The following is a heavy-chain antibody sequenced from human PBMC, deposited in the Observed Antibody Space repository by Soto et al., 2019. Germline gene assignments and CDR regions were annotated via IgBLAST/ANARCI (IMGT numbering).Heavy chain of an antibody. CDR1: GFTFSSYG. V-gene: IGHV3-30*18. CDR3: AKVSMWMDV. D-gene: IGHD2-21*01. CDR2: ISYDGSNK. Sequence: QVQLVESGGGVVQPGRSLRLSCAASGFTFSSYGMHWVRQAPGKGLEWVAVISYDGSNKYYADSVKGRFTISRDNSKNTLYLQMNSLRAEDTAVYYCAKVSMWMDVWGQGTTVTVSS. J-gene: IGHJ6*02.